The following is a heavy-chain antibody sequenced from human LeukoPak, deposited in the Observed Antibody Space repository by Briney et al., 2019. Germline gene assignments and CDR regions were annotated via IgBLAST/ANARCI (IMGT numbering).Heavy chain of an antibody. CDR1: GFTVSSNY. Sequence: GGSLRLSCAASGFTVSSNYMSWVRQAPGKGLEWVSVIYSGGITYYADSVKGRFTISRDNSKNTLYLQMNSLRAEDTAVYYCARFTYYDFWSGYLAFSRYGMDVWGQGTTVTVSS. CDR3: ARFTYYDFWSGYLAFSRYGMDV. J-gene: IGHJ6*02. CDR2: IYSGGIT. V-gene: IGHV3-53*01. D-gene: IGHD3-3*01.